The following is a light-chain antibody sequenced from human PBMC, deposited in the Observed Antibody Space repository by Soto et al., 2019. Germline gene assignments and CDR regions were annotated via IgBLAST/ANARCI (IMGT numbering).Light chain of an antibody. Sequence: EIVMTQSPATLSVSPGERATLSCRASQSFTSNLAWYQQKPGQAPRLLIHGASVRATGIPARFSGSGSGTEFSLTISSLQYEDFAVYYCHQYSQWPHTFGQGTTLENK. V-gene: IGKV3D-15*01. J-gene: IGKJ2*01. CDR1: QSFTSN. CDR3: HQYSQWPHT. CDR2: GAS.